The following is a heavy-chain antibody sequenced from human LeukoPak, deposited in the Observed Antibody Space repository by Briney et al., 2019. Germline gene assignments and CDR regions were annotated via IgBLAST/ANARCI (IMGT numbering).Heavy chain of an antibody. CDR2: ISASGGST. V-gene: IGHV3-23*01. D-gene: IGHD3-22*01. J-gene: IGHJ4*02. Sequence: GGSLRLSCAASGFTFSSYAMSWVRQAPGKGLEWVSGISASGGSTYYVDSVKGRFTISRDNSKNTLYLQMNSLRAEDTAVYYCLYFYFCDTSGPDSWGQGTLVTVSS. CDR3: LYFYFCDTSGPDS. CDR1: GFTFSSYA.